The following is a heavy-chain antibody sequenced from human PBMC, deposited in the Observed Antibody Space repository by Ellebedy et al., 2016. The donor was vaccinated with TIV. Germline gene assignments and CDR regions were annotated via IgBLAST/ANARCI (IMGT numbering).Heavy chain of an antibody. J-gene: IGHJ6*02. Sequence: GGSLRLSXAASGFTFSSYAMSWVRQAPGKGLVWVSRINSDGSSTSYADSVKGRFTISRDNAKNTLYLQMNSLRAEDTAVYYCARPQIISDYYYGMDVWGQGTTVTVSS. CDR3: ARPQIISDYYYGMDV. CDR2: INSDGSST. D-gene: IGHD3-10*01. CDR1: GFTFSSYA. V-gene: IGHV3-74*01.